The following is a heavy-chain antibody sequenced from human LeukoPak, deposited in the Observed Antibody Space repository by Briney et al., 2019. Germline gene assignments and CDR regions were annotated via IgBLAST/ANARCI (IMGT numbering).Heavy chain of an antibody. Sequence: SETLSLTCTVSGYSISSGYYWGWIRQPPGKGLEWIGSIYYSGSTYYNPSLKSRVTISVDTSKNQFSLKLSSVTAADTAVYYCASILRVVRGSYYYYYMDVWGKGTTVTVSS. CDR3: ASILRVVRGSYYYYYMDV. D-gene: IGHD3-10*01. CDR2: IYYSGST. J-gene: IGHJ6*03. V-gene: IGHV4-38-2*02. CDR1: GYSISSGYY.